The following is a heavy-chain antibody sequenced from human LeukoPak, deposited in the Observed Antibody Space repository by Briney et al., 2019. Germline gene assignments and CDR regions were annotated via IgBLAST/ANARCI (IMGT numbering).Heavy chain of an antibody. V-gene: IGHV4-34*01. J-gene: IGHJ6*03. CDR1: GGSFSGYY. CDR3: ARKAYADQIFYYSMDD. D-gene: IGHD2-21*01. CDR2: INHSGST. Sequence: KTSETLSLTCAVYGGSFSGYYWSWIRQPPGKGLEWIGEINHSGSTNYNPSLKSRLTLSLDESKNQFSLELTSVTAADTAVYYCARKAYADQIFYYSMDDWGKGTTVIVSS.